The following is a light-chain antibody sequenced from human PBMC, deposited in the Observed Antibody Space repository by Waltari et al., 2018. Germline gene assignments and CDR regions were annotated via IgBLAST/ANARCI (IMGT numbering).Light chain of an antibody. V-gene: IGLV1-40*01. Sequence: QSVLTQPPPVSGAPGQRVTISCTGSSSNIGAGYDVHWYPQLPGTAPKLLIYGNSSRPSGVPDRFSGSKSGTSASLAITGLQAEDEADYYCQSYDSSLSGYVFGTGTKVTVL. CDR3: QSYDSSLSGYV. CDR1: SSNIGAGYD. J-gene: IGLJ1*01. CDR2: GNS.